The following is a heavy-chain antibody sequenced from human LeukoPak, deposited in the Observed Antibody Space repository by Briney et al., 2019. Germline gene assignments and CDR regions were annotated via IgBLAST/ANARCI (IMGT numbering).Heavy chain of an antibody. CDR2: IIPIFGTA. Sequence: SVKVSGKASGGTFSSYAISWVRQAPGQGLEWMGRIIPIFGTANYAQKFQGRVTITTDESTSTAYMELSSLRSEDTAVYYCARAYYDSSGYYYFDYWGQGTLVTVSS. J-gene: IGHJ4*02. D-gene: IGHD3-22*01. CDR1: GGTFSSYA. CDR3: ARAYYDSSGYYYFDY. V-gene: IGHV1-69*05.